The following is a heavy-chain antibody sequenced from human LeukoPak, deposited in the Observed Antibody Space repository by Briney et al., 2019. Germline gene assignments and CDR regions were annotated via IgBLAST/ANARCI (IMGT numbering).Heavy chain of an antibody. Sequence: SETLSLTCAVYGGSFSGYYWSWIRQPPGKGLEWVGEISHSGTSNYNPSLKSRITMSLDTSKNQFSLKLSSVTAADTSVYYCAVAAAGSALDYWGQGTLVTVSS. J-gene: IGHJ4*02. D-gene: IGHD6-13*01. CDR2: ISHSGTS. CDR3: AVAAAGSALDY. CDR1: GGSFSGYY. V-gene: IGHV4-34*01.